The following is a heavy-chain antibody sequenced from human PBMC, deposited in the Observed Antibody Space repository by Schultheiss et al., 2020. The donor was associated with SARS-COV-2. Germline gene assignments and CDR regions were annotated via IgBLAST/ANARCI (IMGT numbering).Heavy chain of an antibody. CDR1: GFTFSSYW. J-gene: IGHJ4*02. CDR2: ISYDGSNK. Sequence: GGSLRLSCAASGFTFSSYWMSWVRQAPGKGLEWVAVISYDGSNKYYADSVKGRFTISRDNSKNTLYLQMNSLRAEDTAVYYCAKDTDLKKGGVDYWGQGTLVTVSS. CDR3: AKDTDLKKGGVDY. V-gene: IGHV3-30*18. D-gene: IGHD3-16*01.